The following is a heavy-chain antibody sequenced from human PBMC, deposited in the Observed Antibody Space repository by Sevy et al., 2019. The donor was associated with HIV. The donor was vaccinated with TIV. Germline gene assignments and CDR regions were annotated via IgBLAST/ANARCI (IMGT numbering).Heavy chain of an antibody. D-gene: IGHD3-10*01. V-gene: IGHV1-2*02. CDR3: ARVDHYYGSGNFYNDYYYGLDV. Sequence: ASVKVSCKASGYTFTGYYMHWVRQAPGQGLEWMGWINPNSGGTNYAQKFQGRVTMTRVTSISTAYMELSRLRSDDTAVYYCARVDHYYGSGNFYNDYYYGLDVWGLGTTVTVSS. J-gene: IGHJ6*02. CDR1: GYTFTGYY. CDR2: INPNSGGT.